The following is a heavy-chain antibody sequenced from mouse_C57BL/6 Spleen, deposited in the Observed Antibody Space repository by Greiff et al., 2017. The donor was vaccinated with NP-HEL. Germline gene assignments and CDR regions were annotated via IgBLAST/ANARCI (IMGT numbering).Heavy chain of an antibody. Sequence: VKLQESGAELVRPGASVTLSCKASGYTFTDYDMHWVKQTPVHGLEWIGAIDPETGGTAYNQKFKGKAILTADKSSSTAYMELRSLTSEDSAVYYCTRQDNYWGFAYWGQGTLVTVSA. CDR2: IDPETGGT. CDR1: GYTFTDYD. D-gene: IGHD2-12*01. CDR3: TRQDNYWGFAY. J-gene: IGHJ3*01. V-gene: IGHV1-15*01.